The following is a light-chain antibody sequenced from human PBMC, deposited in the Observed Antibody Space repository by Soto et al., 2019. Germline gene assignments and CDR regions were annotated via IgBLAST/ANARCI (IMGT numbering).Light chain of an antibody. Sequence: QSVLTQPASVSGSPGQSITISCTGSNSDVGSFDLVSWFQQYPGKAPKLILYEVSKRPLGVSNRSSGSKSGYTASLTISGLQAEDEGDYYCCSYADTTSLFVFGTGTKVTVL. V-gene: IGLV2-23*02. CDR1: NSDVGSFDL. CDR2: EVS. J-gene: IGLJ1*01. CDR3: CSYADTTSLFV.